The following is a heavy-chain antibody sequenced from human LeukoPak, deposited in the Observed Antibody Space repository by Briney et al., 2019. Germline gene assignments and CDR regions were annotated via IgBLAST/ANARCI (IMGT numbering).Heavy chain of an antibody. CDR2: MNPNSGNT. Sequence: GASVKVSCKAPGYTFTSYDINWVRQATGQGLEWMGWMNPNSGNTGYAQKFQGRVTMTRNTSISTAYMELSSLRSEDTAVYYCARGLRRRDSYGFFFFSYWGQGTLVTVSS. D-gene: IGHD5-18*01. J-gene: IGHJ4*02. V-gene: IGHV1-8*01. CDR3: ARGLRRRDSYGFFFFSY. CDR1: GYTFTSYD.